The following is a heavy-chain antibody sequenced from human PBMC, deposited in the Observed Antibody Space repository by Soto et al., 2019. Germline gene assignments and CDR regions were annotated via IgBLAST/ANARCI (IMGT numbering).Heavy chain of an antibody. CDR3: ARGQENGDCTNEYCGMDV. Sequence: QVQLVQSGAEVKKPGSSVKVSCKASGGTFSSYAISWVRQAPGQGLEWMGGIIPIFGTANYAQKFQGRVTITADESTSTAYMELSSLRSEDTAVYYCARGQENGDCTNEYCGMDVWGQGTTVTVSS. CDR1: GGTFSSYA. D-gene: IGHD2-8*01. V-gene: IGHV1-69*01. CDR2: IIPIFGTA. J-gene: IGHJ6*02.